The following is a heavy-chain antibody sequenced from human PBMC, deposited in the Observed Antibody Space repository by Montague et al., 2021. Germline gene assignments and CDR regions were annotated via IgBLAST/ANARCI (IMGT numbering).Heavy chain of an antibody. CDR1: GGPISSASYY. J-gene: IGHJ5*02. V-gene: IGHV4-39*01. Sequence: ETLSLTCTVSGGPISSASYYWGWIRQPPGKGLEFIGVICYNGTTYHNPSLKSRVTVSMDTSKNQFSLKLSSVTAADTAVYYCARSLYCRGGSCYSGFDPWGQGTLVTASS. CDR2: ICYNGTT. D-gene: IGHD2-15*01. CDR3: ARSLYCRGGSCYSGFDP.